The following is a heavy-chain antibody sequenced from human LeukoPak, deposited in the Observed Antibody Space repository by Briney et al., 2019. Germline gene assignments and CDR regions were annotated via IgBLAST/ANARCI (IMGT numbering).Heavy chain of an antibody. CDR2: ISGSGGST. D-gene: IGHD6-13*01. J-gene: IGHJ5*02. CDR1: GFTFSSYG. CDR3: AKGRPDSSSWYSPYNWFDP. V-gene: IGHV3-23*01. Sequence: PGGSLRLSCAASGFTFSSYGMSWVRQAPGKGLEWVSAISGSGGSTYYADSVKGRFTISRDNSKNTLYLQMNSLRAEDTAVYYCAKGRPDSSSWYSPYNWFDPWGQGTLVTVSS.